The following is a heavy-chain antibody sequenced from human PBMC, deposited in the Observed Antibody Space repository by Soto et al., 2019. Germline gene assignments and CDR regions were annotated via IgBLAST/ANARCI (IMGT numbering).Heavy chain of an antibody. CDR2: INSSGTT. CDR3: ARHPGYCIGDSCHGQYTMDV. D-gene: IGHD2-15*01. V-gene: IGHV4-39*01. Sequence: SETLSLTCTVSGDSISSNSYYWGWIRHPPGNGLEWIGNINSSGTTHYSPSLKSRVTISVDTSNNQFSLKLTSVTAADTAVYYCARHPGYCIGDSCHGQYTMDVWGQGATVTVSS. J-gene: IGHJ6*02. CDR1: GDSISSNSYY.